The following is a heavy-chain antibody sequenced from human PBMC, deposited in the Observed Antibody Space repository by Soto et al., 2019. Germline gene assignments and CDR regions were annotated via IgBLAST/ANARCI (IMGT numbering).Heavy chain of an antibody. CDR3: ARPHYDSNTFYSFFDY. CDR1: GESFSWYY. Sequence: SETLSLTCAVSGESFSWYYWSWIRQPPGKGLEWIGQIFHGGGTNYSPSLKSRVTISVDTSKNQFSLELSSVTAADTAVYYCARPHYDSNTFYSFFDYWGQGTLVTVSS. V-gene: IGHV4-34*12. CDR2: IFHGGGT. D-gene: IGHD3-22*01. J-gene: IGHJ4*02.